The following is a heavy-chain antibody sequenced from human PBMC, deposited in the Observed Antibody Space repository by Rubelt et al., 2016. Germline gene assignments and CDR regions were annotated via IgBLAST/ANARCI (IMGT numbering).Heavy chain of an antibody. CDR1: GGSFSGYY. J-gene: IGHJ4*02. Sequence: QVQLQQWGAGLLKPSETLSLTCAVYGGSFSGYYWSWIRQPPGKGLEWIGENNHSGSTNYNPSLKSLVTMSVDKAKSQVSRKLSSVTAADTAVYYCVGLAVAGNDYWGQGTLVTVSS. D-gene: IGHD6-19*01. CDR3: VGLAVAGNDY. V-gene: IGHV4-34*01. CDR2: NNHSGST.